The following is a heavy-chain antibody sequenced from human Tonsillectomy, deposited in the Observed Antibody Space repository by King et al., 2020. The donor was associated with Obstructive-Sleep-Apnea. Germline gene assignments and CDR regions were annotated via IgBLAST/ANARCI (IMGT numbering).Heavy chain of an antibody. CDR2: IYYSVST. Sequence: LQLQESGPGLAKPSETLSLTCTVSGGSIRSSTYYWTWIRQPPGKGLEWIATIYYSVSTYYNPSLKSRVTMSVDTAKNQLSLKLSSVTAADTAVYFCARTNYGLFVDYWGLGTLVTVSS. D-gene: IGHD3-3*01. V-gene: IGHV4-39*07. J-gene: IGHJ4*02. CDR3: ARTNYGLFVDY. CDR1: GGSIRSSTYY.